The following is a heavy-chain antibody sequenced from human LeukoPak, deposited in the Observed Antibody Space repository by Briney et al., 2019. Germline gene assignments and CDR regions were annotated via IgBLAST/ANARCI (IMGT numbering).Heavy chain of an antibody. CDR1: GFTFNGYE. V-gene: IGHV3-23*01. CDR2: ISGSGGST. J-gene: IGHJ3*02. CDR3: AKVRRSSGWYRGAFDI. D-gene: IGHD6-19*01. Sequence: GGSLRLSCAASGFTFNGYEMNWVRQAPGKGLEWVSAISGSGGSTYYADSVKGRFTISRDNSKNTLYLQMNSLRAEDTAVYYCAKVRRSSGWYRGAFDIWGQGTMVTVSS.